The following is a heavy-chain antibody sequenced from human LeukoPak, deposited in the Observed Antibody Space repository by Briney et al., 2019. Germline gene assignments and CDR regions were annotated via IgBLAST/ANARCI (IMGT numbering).Heavy chain of an antibody. CDR1: GGTFSSYA. CDR2: IIPIFGTA. J-gene: IGHJ3*02. D-gene: IGHD3-22*01. V-gene: IGHV1-69*13. CDR3: ARAFYYYDSSGYYDAFDI. Sequence: SVKVSCKASGGTFSSYAISWVRQAPGQGLEWMGGIIPIFGTANYAQKFQGRATITADESTSTAYMELSSLRSEDTAVYYCARAFYYYDSSGYYDAFDIWGQGTMVTVSS.